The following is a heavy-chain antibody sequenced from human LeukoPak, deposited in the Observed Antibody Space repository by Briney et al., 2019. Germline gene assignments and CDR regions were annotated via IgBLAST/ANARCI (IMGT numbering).Heavy chain of an antibody. CDR2: ISGSGGST. V-gene: IGHV3-23*01. CDR3: AKGSRPYSSGWYSIPLFDY. CDR1: GFTFSSYA. Sequence: GGSLRLSCAASGFTFSSYAMSWDRQAPGKGLEWVSAISGSGGSTYYADSVKGRFTISRDNSKNTLYLQMNSLRAEDTAVYYCAKGSRPYSSGWYSIPLFDYWGQGTLVTVSS. J-gene: IGHJ4*02. D-gene: IGHD6-19*01.